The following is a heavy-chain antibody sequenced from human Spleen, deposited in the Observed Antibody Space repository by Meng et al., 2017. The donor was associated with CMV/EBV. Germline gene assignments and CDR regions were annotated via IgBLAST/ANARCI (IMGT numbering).Heavy chain of an antibody. CDR1: GGTFSSYA. V-gene: IGHV1-69*05. J-gene: IGHJ4*02. Sequence: SVKVSCKASGGTFSSYAISWVRQAPGQGLEWMGGIIPIFGTANYAQKFQGRVTITTDESTSTAYMELSSLRSEDTAVYYCARSSSAAAGDPGYWGQGTLVTVSS. CDR3: ARSSSAAAGDPGY. D-gene: IGHD6-13*01. CDR2: IIPIFGTA.